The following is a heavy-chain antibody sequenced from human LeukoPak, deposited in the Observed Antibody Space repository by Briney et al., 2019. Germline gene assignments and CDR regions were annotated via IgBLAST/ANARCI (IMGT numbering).Heavy chain of an antibody. V-gene: IGHV3-23*01. Sequence: GGSLRLTSAASAFTFSSYAMIWVRQAPGNGLEWVSAISGSGGSTYYADSVKGRFTISRDNSKNTLYLQMNSLRAEDTAVYYCAKAAMEYYGSGSYYRFPYWGQGTLVTVSS. CDR3: AKAAMEYYGSGSYYRFPY. CDR1: AFTFSSYA. D-gene: IGHD3-10*01. CDR2: ISGSGGST. J-gene: IGHJ4*02.